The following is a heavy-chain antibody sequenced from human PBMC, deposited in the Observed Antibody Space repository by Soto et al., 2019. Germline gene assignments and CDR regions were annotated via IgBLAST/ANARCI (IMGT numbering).Heavy chain of an antibody. V-gene: IGHV3-23*01. CDR2: ISGSGGNS. J-gene: IGHJ4*02. Sequence: EVQVSESGGGSVQPGGSLRLSCAASGFTFSSCAMSWVRQAPGKGLEWVSGISGSGGNSYYADSVRGRFTISRDNSKNTLYLQMNSLRAEDTAVYYCAKSPYSSGRYLGDYWGQGTLVTVSS. CDR3: AKSPYSSGRYLGDY. CDR1: GFTFSSCA. D-gene: IGHD6-19*01.